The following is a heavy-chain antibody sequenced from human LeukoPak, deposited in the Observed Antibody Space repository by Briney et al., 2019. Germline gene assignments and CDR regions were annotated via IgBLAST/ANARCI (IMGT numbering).Heavy chain of an antibody. CDR2: IYYSGST. CDR1: GGSISSSSYY. CDR3: ARHSDVDTAMGFDY. D-gene: IGHD5-18*01. Sequence: SETLSLTCPVSGGSISSSSYYWGWIRPPPGKGLEWIGSIYYSGSTYYNPSLKSRVTISVDTSKNQFSLKLSSVTAADTAVYYCARHSDVDTAMGFDYWGQGTLVTVSS. J-gene: IGHJ4*02. V-gene: IGHV4-39*01.